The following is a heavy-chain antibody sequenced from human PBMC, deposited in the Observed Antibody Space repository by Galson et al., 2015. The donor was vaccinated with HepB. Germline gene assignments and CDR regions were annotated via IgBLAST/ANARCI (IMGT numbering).Heavy chain of an antibody. J-gene: IGHJ5*02. CDR3: AREVTMIVDRPLPDVYNWFDP. D-gene: IGHD3-22*01. CDR1: GFTFSSYW. Sequence: SLRLSCAASGFTFSSYWMHWVRQAPGKGLVWVSRINSDGSSTSYADSVKGRFTISRDNAKNTLYLQMNSLRAEDTAVYYCAREVTMIVDRPLPDVYNWFDPWGQGTLVTVSS. CDR2: INSDGSST. V-gene: IGHV3-74*01.